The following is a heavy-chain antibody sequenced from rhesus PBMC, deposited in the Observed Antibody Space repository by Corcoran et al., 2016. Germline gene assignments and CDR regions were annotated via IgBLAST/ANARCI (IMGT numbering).Heavy chain of an antibody. CDR2: IRDKANSNRT. D-gene: IGHD4-29*01. CDR3: TKRHDSGSGLGS. J-gene: IGHJ6*01. V-gene: IGHV3-20*01. CDR1: GFTFSNNN. Sequence: EVQLVESGGGLVQPGGSLRLSCAASGFTFSNNNIPWVRTAQGKGLEWVGLIRDKANSNRTEYGVAVKGRFTISREDSKNTLYLQMSSLKTEDTAVYYCTKRHDSGSGLGSWGQGVVVTVSS.